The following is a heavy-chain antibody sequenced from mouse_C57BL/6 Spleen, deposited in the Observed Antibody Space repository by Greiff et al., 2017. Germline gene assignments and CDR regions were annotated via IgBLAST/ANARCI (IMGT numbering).Heavy chain of an antibody. CDR2: INPGSGGT. Sequence: QVQLQQSGAELVRPGTSVKVSCKASGYAFTNYLIEWVKQRPGQGLEWIGVINPGSGGTNYNEKFKGKATLTADKSSSTAYMQLSSLTSEDSAVXFCARGHGYLLDYWGQGTTLTVSS. CDR3: ARGHGYLLDY. V-gene: IGHV1-54*01. CDR1: GYAFTNYL. J-gene: IGHJ2*01. D-gene: IGHD2-2*01.